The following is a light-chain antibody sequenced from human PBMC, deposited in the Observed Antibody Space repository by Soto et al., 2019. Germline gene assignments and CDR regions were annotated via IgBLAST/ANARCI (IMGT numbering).Light chain of an antibody. CDR3: CSYAGSYTLVV. J-gene: IGLJ3*02. V-gene: IGLV2-11*01. CDR1: SSDVGGYNY. Sequence: QSALTQPRSVSGSPGQSVTISCTGTSSDVGGYNYVSWYQQHPGKAPKLMIYDVNKRPSGVPDRFSGSKSGNTASLTISGLQGEDEADYYCCSYAGSYTLVVFGGGTKLTVL. CDR2: DVN.